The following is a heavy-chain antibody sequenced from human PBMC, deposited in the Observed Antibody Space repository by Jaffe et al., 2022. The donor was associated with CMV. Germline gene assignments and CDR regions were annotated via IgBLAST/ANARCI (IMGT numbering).Heavy chain of an antibody. CDR2: IIPILGIA. Sequence: QVQLVQSGAEVKKPGSSVKVSCKASGGTFSSYAISWVRQAPGQGLEWMGRIIPILGIANYAQKFQGRVTITADKSTSTAYMELSSLRSEDTAVYYCARPRGPQLWPSNMDVWGKGTTVTVSS. CDR1: GGTFSSYA. J-gene: IGHJ6*03. V-gene: IGHV1-69*09. D-gene: IGHD3-10*01. CDR3: ARPRGPQLWPSNMDV.